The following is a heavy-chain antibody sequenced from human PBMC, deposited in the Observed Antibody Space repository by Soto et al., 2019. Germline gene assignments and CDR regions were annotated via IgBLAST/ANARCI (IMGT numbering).Heavy chain of an antibody. D-gene: IGHD3-3*01. V-gene: IGHV3-23*01. J-gene: IGHJ4*02. Sequence: EVQLLESGGGLVQPGGSLRLSCAASGFTFSSYAMSWVRQAPGKGLEWVSAISGSGGSTYYADSVKGRFTISRDNSKSTRYLQMNSLRAEDTAVYYCAKDVIFGVGGHFDYWGQGTLVTVSS. CDR3: AKDVIFGVGGHFDY. CDR2: ISGSGGST. CDR1: GFTFSSYA.